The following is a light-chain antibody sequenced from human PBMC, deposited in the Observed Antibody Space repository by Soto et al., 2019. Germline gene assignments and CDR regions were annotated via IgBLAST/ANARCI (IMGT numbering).Light chain of an antibody. J-gene: IGKJ1*01. Sequence: DIQMTQSPSTLSESVGDRVTITCRASQSISSWLAWYQQKPGKAPKLLIYKASSLESGVPSRFSGSGSGTEFTLTISSLQPDDFATYYCQQYNNSPWTFGQGTKVEIK. V-gene: IGKV1-5*03. CDR1: QSISSW. CDR3: QQYNNSPWT. CDR2: KAS.